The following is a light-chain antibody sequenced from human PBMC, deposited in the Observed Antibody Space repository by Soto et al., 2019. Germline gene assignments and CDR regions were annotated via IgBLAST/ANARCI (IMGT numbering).Light chain of an antibody. CDR1: KLGDKY. Sequence: SYELNQPPSVSVSPGQTASITCSGDKLGDKYACWYQQKPGQSPVLVIYQDSKRPSGIPERFSGSNSGNTATLTISGTQAMDEADYYCQAWDSSTVVFGGGTQLTV. V-gene: IGLV3-1*01. J-gene: IGLJ2*01. CDR3: QAWDSSTVV. CDR2: QDS.